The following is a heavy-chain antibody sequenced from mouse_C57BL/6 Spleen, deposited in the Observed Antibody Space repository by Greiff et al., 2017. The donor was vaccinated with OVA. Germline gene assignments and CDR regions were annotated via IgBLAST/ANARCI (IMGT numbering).Heavy chain of an antibody. D-gene: IGHD4-1*01. CDR3: ARCRGTGTGTYFDY. V-gene: IGHV1-81*01. CDR2: IYPRSGNT. Sequence: QVHVKQSGAELARPGASVKLSCKASGYTFTSYGISWVKQRTGQGLEWIGEIYPRSGNTYYNEKFKGKATLTADKSSSTAYMELRSLTSEDSAVYFCARCRGTGTGTYFDYWGQGTTLTVSS. J-gene: IGHJ2*01. CDR1: GYTFTSYG.